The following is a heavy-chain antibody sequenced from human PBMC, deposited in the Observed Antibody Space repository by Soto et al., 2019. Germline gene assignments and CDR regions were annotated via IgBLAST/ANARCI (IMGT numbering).Heavy chain of an antibody. J-gene: IGHJ5*02. V-gene: IGHV3-23*01. CDR3: AKDWVAARRRKADWFDP. CDR2: ISGSGGST. Sequence: GGSLRLSCAASGFAFSSYAMSWVRQAPGKGLEWVSAISGSGGSTYYADSEKGRFTISRDNSKNTLYLQMNSLRAEDTAVYYCAKDWVAARRRKADWFDPWGQGTLVTVSS. CDR1: GFAFSSYA. D-gene: IGHD6-6*01.